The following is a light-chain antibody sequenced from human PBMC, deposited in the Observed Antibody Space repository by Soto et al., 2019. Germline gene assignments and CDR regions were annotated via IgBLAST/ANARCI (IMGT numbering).Light chain of an antibody. CDR2: AXS. Sequence: RVLTQSPATLSLSRGERATLFXRASQSRSSNLPWYHQRHGXAPRXXXYAXSTRHSGVPARLSGSGSGTEFTLTISSLQSEDFAAYYCQQYKSWTRTFGQGTKVEIK. CDR1: QSRSSN. CDR3: QQYKSWTRT. J-gene: IGKJ1*01. V-gene: IGKV3-15*01.